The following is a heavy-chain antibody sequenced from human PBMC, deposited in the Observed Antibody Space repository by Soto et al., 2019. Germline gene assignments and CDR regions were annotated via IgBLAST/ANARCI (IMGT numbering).Heavy chain of an antibody. CDR3: ARILPIEAAGEPYWFDT. V-gene: IGHV3-7*03. D-gene: IGHD6-13*01. CDR2: IKQDGSQK. Sequence: EVQLVESGGGWVQPGGSLRLSCAASGFTFSNYWMSWVRQAPGKGLEWVANIKQDGSQKYYVDSVKGRFTISRDNAKNSLYLEMNSLRAEDTAVYSCARILPIEAAGEPYWFDTWGQGTLVTVSS. J-gene: IGHJ5*02. CDR1: GFTFSNYW.